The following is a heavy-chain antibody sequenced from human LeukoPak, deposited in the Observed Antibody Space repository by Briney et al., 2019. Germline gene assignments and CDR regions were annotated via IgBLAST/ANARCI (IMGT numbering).Heavy chain of an antibody. CDR2: IYYSGST. D-gene: IGHD3-22*01. CDR3: ARDLEGGYLDY. J-gene: IGHJ4*02. V-gene: IGHV4-59*12. Sequence: SETLSLTCTVSDGSISNYYWSWIRQPPGKGLEWIGYIYYSGSTDYNPSLKSRVTMSVDTSKNQFSPKLSSVTAADTAVYYCARDLEGGYLDYWGQGTLVTVSS. CDR1: DGSISNYY.